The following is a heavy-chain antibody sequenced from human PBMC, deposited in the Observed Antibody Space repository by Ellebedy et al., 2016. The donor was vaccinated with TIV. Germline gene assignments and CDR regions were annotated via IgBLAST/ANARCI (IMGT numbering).Heavy chain of an antibody. D-gene: IGHD6-13*01. CDR2: IIPIFGTA. CDR3: ARGWSQQTYYYYYGMDV. CDR1: GGTFSSYA. V-gene: IGHV1-69*13. J-gene: IGHJ6*02. Sequence: SVKVSCXASGGTFSSYAISWVRQVPGQGLEWMGGIIPIFGTANYAQKFQGRVTITADESTSTAYMELSSLRSEDTAVYYCARGWSQQTYYYYYGMDVWGQGTTVTVSS.